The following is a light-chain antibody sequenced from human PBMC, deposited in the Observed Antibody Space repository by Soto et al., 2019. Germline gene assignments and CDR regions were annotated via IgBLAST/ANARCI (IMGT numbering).Light chain of an antibody. CDR3: QQRSNWPI. Sequence: EIVLTQSPATLSLSPGERATLSCRASQSVSSYLAWYQQKPGQAPRLLIYDASNRATGIPARFSGSGSGTDFTLTSSSLEPEDFAVYDGQQRSNWPILGGGTKVEIK. CDR2: DAS. CDR1: QSVSSY. V-gene: IGKV3-11*01. J-gene: IGKJ4*01.